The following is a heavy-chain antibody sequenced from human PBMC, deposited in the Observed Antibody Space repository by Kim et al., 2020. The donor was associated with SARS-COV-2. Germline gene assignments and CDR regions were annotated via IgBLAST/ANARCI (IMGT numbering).Heavy chain of an antibody. CDR3: ARPAVAGTTTRSEY. J-gene: IGHJ4*02. V-gene: IGHV3-72*01. Sequence: AASVKGRFTNSREDSTNSLYLQMNSLKTEDTAVYYCARPAVAGTTTRSEYWGQGTLVTVSS. D-gene: IGHD6-19*01.